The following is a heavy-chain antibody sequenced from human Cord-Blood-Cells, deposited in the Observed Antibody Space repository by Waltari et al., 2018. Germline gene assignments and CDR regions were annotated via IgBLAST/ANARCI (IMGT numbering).Heavy chain of an antibody. D-gene: IGHD3-10*01. J-gene: IGHJ5*02. CDR2: INPTSGGT. CDR3: ARSVTMVRGVTLNNWFDP. V-gene: IGHV1-2*02. Sequence: QVQLVQSGAEVKKPGASVKVSCKASGYTFTGYYMHWVRQAPGQGLEWMGWINPTSGGTNDAQKFQGRVTMTRDTSISTAYMELSRLRSDDTAVYYCARSVTMVRGVTLNNWFDPWGQGTLVTVSS. CDR1: GYTFTGYY.